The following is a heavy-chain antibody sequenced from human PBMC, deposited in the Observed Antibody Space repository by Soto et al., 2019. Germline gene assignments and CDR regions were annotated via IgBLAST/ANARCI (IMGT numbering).Heavy chain of an antibody. CDR2: ICNHGKRQ. CDR1: GFTFSRYG. V-gene: IGHV3-30*12. CDR3: ARDDDHDGNAIHX. J-gene: IGHJ5*02. Sequence: WGSLRLSCAASGFTFSRYGMHWVRQAPGRGLEWVSVICNHGKRQEKMSSVKGRVTISRDNSKNMLYLQVGSLRGEDTAVCFCARDDDHDGNAIHXWGQGTLVTVSX. D-gene: IGHD2-15*01.